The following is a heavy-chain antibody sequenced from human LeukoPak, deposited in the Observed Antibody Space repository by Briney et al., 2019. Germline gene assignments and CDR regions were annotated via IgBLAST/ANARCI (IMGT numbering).Heavy chain of an antibody. CDR2: FDPEDGET. J-gene: IGHJ4*02. V-gene: IGHV1-24*01. Sequence: GASVKVSCKVSGYTLTELSMHWVRQAPGKGLEWMGGFDPEDGETIYAQKFQGRVTMTEDTSTDTAYMELSSLGSEDTAVYYCATGGLVGYSYGSDYFDYWGQGTLVTVSS. CDR1: GYTLTELS. CDR3: ATGGLVGYSYGSDYFDY. D-gene: IGHD5-18*01.